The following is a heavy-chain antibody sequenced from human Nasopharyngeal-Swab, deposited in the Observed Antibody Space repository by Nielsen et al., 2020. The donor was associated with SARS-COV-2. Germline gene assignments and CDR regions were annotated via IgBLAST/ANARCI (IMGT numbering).Heavy chain of an antibody. CDR2: INHSGST. CDR3: ARAPGRSYYDYVWGSYRSKDYYFDY. J-gene: IGHJ4*02. D-gene: IGHD3-16*02. V-gene: IGHV4-34*01. Sequence: ESLRLSCAVYGGSFSGYYWSWIRQPPGKGLEWIGEINHSGSTNYNPSLKSRVTISVDTSKNQFSLKLSSVTAADTAVYFCARAPGRSYYDYVWGSYRSKDYYFDYWGLGTLVTVSS. CDR1: GGSFSGYY.